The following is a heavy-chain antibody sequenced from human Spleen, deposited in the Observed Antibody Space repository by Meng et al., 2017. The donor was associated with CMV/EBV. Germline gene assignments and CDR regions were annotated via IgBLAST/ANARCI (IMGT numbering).Heavy chain of an antibody. CDR2: VSAYNGNT. CDR3: ARDSYVGGGYLGWFDS. CDR1: YAFSCYS. D-gene: IGHD3-16*02. V-gene: IGHV1-18*01. Sequence: YAFSCYSISRVRQAPGQGHEWMGWVSAYNGNTNYAQKLQGRVTMTTDTYTSTAYMELRRLRSDDTAVYYCARDSYVGGGYLGWFDSWGQGTLVTVSS. J-gene: IGHJ5*01.